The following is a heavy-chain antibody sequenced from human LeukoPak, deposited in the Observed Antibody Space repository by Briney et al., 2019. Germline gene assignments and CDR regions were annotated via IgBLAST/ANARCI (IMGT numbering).Heavy chain of an antibody. V-gene: IGHV3-23*01. CDR2: ISASGSGT. CDR1: GLTFSSYS. CDR3: AKDAAGPEY. D-gene: IGHD6-13*01. Sequence: GGSLRLSCAVSGLTFSSYSMSWVRQAPGEGLYWVSGISASGSGTYYADSLKGRFTISRDNSKNTLYLQMNNLRVEDTAVYYCAKDAAGPEYWGQGTLVTVTT. J-gene: IGHJ4*02.